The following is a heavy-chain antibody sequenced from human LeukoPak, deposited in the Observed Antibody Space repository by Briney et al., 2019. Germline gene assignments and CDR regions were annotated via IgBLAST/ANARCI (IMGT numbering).Heavy chain of an antibody. V-gene: IGHV3-74*01. Sequence: GGSLRLSCAASGFTFSSYGMHWVRQAPGKGLVWVSRINTDESSTSYADSVKGRFTISRDNAKNTLYLQMNSLRAEDTAVYYCAKGALAAPLIHAEYFQHWGQGTLVTVSS. D-gene: IGHD6-13*01. CDR3: AKGALAAPLIHAEYFQH. CDR1: GFTFSSYG. J-gene: IGHJ1*01. CDR2: INTDESST.